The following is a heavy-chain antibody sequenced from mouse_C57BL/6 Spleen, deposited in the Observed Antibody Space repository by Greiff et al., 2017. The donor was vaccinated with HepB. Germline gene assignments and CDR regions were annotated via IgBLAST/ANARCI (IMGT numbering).Heavy chain of an antibody. J-gene: IGHJ2*01. V-gene: IGHV5-4*03. Sequence: DVMLVESGGGLVKPGGSLKLSCAASGFTFSSYAMSWVRQTPEKRLEWVATISDGGSYTYYPDNVKGRFTISRDNAKNNLYLQMSHLKSEDTAMYYCARDGKGGFDYWGQGTTLTVSS. CDR1: GFTFSSYA. CDR2: ISDGGSYT. CDR3: ARDGKGGFDY. D-gene: IGHD2-1*01.